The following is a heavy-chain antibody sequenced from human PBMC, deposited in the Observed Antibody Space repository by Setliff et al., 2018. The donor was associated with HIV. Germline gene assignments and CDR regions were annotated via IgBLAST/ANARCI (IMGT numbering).Heavy chain of an antibody. CDR3: ARSRHCGSDCYRFDY. CDR1: GGSMSGYY. CDR2: IYSSGST. V-gene: IGHV4-4*07. Sequence: SETLSLTCSVSGGSMSGYYWNWIRQPAGKGLEWIGRIYSSGSTNHNPSLKSRVTMSVDTSKNQFSLSLSSVTAVDTAVYFCARSRHCGSDCYRFDYWGQGTLVTVSS. J-gene: IGHJ4*02. D-gene: IGHD2-21*02.